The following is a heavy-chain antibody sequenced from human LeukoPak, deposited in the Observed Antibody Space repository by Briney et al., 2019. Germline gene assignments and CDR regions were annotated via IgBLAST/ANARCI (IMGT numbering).Heavy chain of an antibody. CDR1: GFTFSTYS. CDR3: ARGHDGDYLGTWSSLDY. D-gene: IGHD4-17*01. V-gene: IGHV3-21*04. J-gene: IGHJ4*02. Sequence: GGSLRLSCAASGFTFSTYSMNWVRQAPGKGLEWISFISTSSIYIYYADSVKGRFTISRDNARNSLYLQMNSLRAEDTALYYCARGHDGDYLGTWSSLDYWGQGTLVTVSS. CDR2: ISTSSIYI.